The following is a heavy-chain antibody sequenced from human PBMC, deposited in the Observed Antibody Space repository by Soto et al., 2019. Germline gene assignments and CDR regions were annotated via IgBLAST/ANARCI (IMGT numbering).Heavy chain of an antibody. J-gene: IGHJ3*02. V-gene: IGHV3-30-3*01. D-gene: IGHD6-13*01. Sequence: GGSLRLSCAASGFTFSSYAMHWVRQAPGKGLEWVAVISYDGSNKYYADSVKGRFTISRDNSKNTLYLQMNSLRAEDTAVYYCAKAGSRIAAAADAFDIWGQGTMVTVSS. CDR2: ISYDGSNK. CDR1: GFTFSSYA. CDR3: AKAGSRIAAAADAFDI.